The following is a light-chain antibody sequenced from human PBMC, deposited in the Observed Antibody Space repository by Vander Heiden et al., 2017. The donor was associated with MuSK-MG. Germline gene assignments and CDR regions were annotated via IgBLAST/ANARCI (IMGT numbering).Light chain of an antibody. Sequence: EIVSPQSPATLSLSPGERATLSCRASQSVSSYLAWYQQKPGQAPRLLIYDASSRATGIPARFSGSGSGTDFTLTISSLEPEDFAVYYCQQCSIGEVTFGHGTKVDIK. CDR1: QSVSSY. CDR2: DAS. J-gene: IGKJ3*01. V-gene: IGKV3-11*01. CDR3: QQCSIGEVT.